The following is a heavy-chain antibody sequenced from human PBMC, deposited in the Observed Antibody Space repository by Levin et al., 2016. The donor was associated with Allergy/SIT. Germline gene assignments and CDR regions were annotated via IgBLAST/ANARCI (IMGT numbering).Heavy chain of an antibody. Sequence: GESLKISCGASGFSFSSYNMHWVRQAPGKGLEWVAVISYDGVNSYYVDSVKGRFTISRDNSKNTLYLQMNSLRAEDTAVYYCAKEEGAPSEIDHWGQGTLVTVSS. V-gene: IGHV3-30*18. CDR2: ISYDGVNS. D-gene: IGHD1-26*01. CDR3: AKEEGAPSEIDH. J-gene: IGHJ4*02. CDR1: GFSFSSYN.